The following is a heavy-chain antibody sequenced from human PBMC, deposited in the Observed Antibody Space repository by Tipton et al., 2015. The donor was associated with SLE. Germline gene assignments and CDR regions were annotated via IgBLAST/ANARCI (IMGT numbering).Heavy chain of an antibody. D-gene: IGHD3-16*01. J-gene: IGHJ4*02. CDR2: VYGDGTGT. CDR3: TTDMKDY. CDR1: GFTSSSSA. V-gene: IGHV3-23*03. Sequence: SLRLSCAASGFTSSSSAMSWVRQAPGKGLECVSVVYGDGTGTYYAESVKGRFTISRDSSDNTLYLQMNSLRAEDTAVYFCTTDMKDYWGQGSLVTVSS.